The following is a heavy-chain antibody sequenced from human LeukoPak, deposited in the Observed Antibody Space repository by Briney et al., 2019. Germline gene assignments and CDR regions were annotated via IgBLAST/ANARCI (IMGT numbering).Heavy chain of an antibody. Sequence: GGSLRLSCVASGFTFSSYWMSWVRQAPGKGLEWVANIKQDGSEKYYVDSVKGRFTISRDNAKNSLYLQMNSLRAEDTAVYFCAREGNYGVYDYYWGQGTLVTVSS. J-gene: IGHJ4*02. D-gene: IGHD5/OR15-5a*01. CDR1: GFTFSSYW. CDR3: AREGNYGVYDYY. V-gene: IGHV3-7*01. CDR2: IKQDGSEK.